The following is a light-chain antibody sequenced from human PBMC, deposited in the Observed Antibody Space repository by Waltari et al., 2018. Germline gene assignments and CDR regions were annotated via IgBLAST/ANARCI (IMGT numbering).Light chain of an antibody. J-gene: IGKJ5*01. CDR1: QSVSAN. CDR3: QQYNNWPPIT. CDR2: GAS. Sequence: IVMTQSPATLSVSPGERATLSCRASQSVSANLAWYQQKPGQAPRLLIYGASTRATGIPDRFIGSGSETEFTLTINSLQSEDFAVYYCQQYNNWPPITFGQGTRLEIK. V-gene: IGKV3-15*01.